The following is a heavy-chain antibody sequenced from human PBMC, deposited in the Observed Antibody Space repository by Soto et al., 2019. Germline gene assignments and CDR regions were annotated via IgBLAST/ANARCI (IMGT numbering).Heavy chain of an antibody. CDR3: ARDSTYYYDSSGYYYTVGGMDV. CDR2: IYYGGST. J-gene: IGHJ6*02. Sequence: QVQLQESGPGLVKPSQTLSLTCTVSGGSISSGGYYWSWIRQHPGKGLEWIGYIYYGGSTYYNPSLKSRVTISVDTSKNQFSLKLSSVTAADTAVYYCARDSTYYYDSSGYYYTVGGMDVWGQGTTVTVSS. D-gene: IGHD3-22*01. V-gene: IGHV4-31*03. CDR1: GGSISSGGYY.